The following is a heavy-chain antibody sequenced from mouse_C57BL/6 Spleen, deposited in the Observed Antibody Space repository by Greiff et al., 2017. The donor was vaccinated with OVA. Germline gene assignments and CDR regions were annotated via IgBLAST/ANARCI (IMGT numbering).Heavy chain of an antibody. V-gene: IGHV1-42*01. CDR3: ARSDYYDDDSRGVYAMDY. CDR1: GYSFTGYY. Sequence: VQLKQSGPELVKPGASVKISCKASGYSFTGYYMNWVKQSPEKSLEWIGEINPSTGGTTYNQKFKAKATLTVDKSSSTAYMQLKSLTSEDSAVYYCARSDYYDDDSRGVYAMDYWGQGTSVTVSS. CDR2: INPSTGGT. J-gene: IGHJ4*01. D-gene: IGHD2-4*01.